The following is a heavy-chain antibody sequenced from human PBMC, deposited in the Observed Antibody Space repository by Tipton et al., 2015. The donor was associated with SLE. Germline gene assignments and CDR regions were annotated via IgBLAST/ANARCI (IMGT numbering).Heavy chain of an antibody. CDR2: ISGSGGST. CDR3: AKESPDYYYMDV. V-gene: IGHV3-23*01. CDR1: GVTFSSYA. J-gene: IGHJ6*03. Sequence: SGVTFSSYAMRWVRQAPGKGLEWVSGISGSGGSTSCADSVKGRFTISRDNSKNTLYLQMNSLRAEDTAVYYCAKESPDYYYMDVWGQGTTVTVSS.